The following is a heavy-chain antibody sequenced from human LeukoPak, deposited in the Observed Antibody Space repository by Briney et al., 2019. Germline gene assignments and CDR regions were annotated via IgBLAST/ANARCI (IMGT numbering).Heavy chain of an antibody. CDR3: AKGSTGYVSTWYVS. D-gene: IGHD6-13*01. CDR2: ISWNSNYM. J-gene: IGHJ5*02. CDR1: GFTFEDYA. V-gene: IGHV3-9*01. Sequence: GGSLRLSCAASGFTFEDYAMHCVRQVPGKGLEWVSSISWNSNYMLYGHSVKGRFTISRDNAKNSLALHMNSLSAEDTALYFCAKGSTGYVSTWYVSWGQGTLVTVSS.